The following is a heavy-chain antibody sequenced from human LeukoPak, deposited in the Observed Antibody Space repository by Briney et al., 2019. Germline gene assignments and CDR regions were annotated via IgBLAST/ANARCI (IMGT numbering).Heavy chain of an antibody. J-gene: IGHJ5*02. CDR1: GFTFSNAW. CDR2: IKSKTDGCIT. CDR3: ASMISNGEEVADWFDP. V-gene: IGHV3-15*01. Sequence: GGSLRLSCAASGFTFSNAWMSWVRQAPGKGLEWVGRIKSKTDGCITDYAAPVKGRFTISRDDSKNTLYLQMNSLRAEDTAVYYCASMISNGEEVADWFDPWGQGTLVTVSS. D-gene: IGHD4-11*01.